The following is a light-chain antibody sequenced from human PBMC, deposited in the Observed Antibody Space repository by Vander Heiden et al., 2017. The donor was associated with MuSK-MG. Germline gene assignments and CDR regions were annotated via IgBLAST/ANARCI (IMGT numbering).Light chain of an antibody. CDR3: QQSDSTPFT. CDR2: AAS. V-gene: IGKV1-39*01. CDR1: QSISTY. Sequence: TITSRASQSISTYLNWYQQEPGKAPKLLLYAASTLQSGVPSRFSGSGSGTDFTLTISRLQPEDFSTYFCQQSDSTPFTFGHGTTVDV. J-gene: IGKJ3*01.